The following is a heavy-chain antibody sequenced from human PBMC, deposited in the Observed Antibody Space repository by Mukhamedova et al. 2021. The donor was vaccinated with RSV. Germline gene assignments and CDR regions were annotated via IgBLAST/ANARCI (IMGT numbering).Heavy chain of an antibody. CDR3: AKASVAVGLRPFDP. D-gene: IGHD6-19*01. V-gene: IGHV3-23*01. Sequence: GLEWVSAINSGGGTTYADSVKGRFTISRDNSKSTLNLQMNSLRVEDTAVYYCAKASVAVGLRPFDPWGQGTLVTVSS. J-gene: IGHJ5*02. CDR2: INSGGGT.